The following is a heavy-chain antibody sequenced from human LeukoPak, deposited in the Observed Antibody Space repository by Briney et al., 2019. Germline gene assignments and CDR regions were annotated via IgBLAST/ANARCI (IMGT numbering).Heavy chain of an antibody. D-gene: IGHD1-26*01. CDR3: SSESGPFSPFGY. Sequence: SQTPSLTCAVSGGSISSGGYSWSWVRQPPGQGLEWIGEMSLAGQANYNPSLNGRVTMSLDKSSNQLSRHLTSVTAADTATYFCSSESGPFSPFGYWGQGTLVIVSS. CDR1: GGSISSGGYS. J-gene: IGHJ4*02. V-gene: IGHV4-30-2*01. CDR2: MSLAGQA.